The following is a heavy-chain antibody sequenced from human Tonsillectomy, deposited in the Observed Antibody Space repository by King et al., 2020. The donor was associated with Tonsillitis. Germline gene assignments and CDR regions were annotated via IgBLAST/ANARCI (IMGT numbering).Heavy chain of an antibody. CDR1: GFTYSSDW. D-gene: IGHD7-27*01. J-gene: IGHJ4*02. CDR2: IKPDGSQN. V-gene: IGHV3-7*01. Sequence: DVQLVESGGGLIQPGGSLRLACEASGFTYSSDWMGWARQAPGKGLGWVASIKPDGSQNYYVDSVKGRFTISRDNAKNSLYLEINYLRAEDTAVYYCARGRNWALDYWGQGTLVTVSS. CDR3: ARGRNWALDY.